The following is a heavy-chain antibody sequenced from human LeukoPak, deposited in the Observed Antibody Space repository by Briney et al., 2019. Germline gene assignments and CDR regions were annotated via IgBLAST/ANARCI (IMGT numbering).Heavy chain of an antibody. CDR1: GYSIRNGDY. D-gene: IGHD6-6*01. Sequence: PSETLSLTCVVSGYSIRNGDYWGWIWQSPGKGLEWIASMYNSVSIHYNPSLKSRVTILVDTSKNEFSLKMRSVTAADTAVYYCARNSSSGFFDYWGQGTLATVSS. CDR2: MYNSVSI. CDR3: ARNSSSGFFDY. V-gene: IGHV4-38-2*01. J-gene: IGHJ4*02.